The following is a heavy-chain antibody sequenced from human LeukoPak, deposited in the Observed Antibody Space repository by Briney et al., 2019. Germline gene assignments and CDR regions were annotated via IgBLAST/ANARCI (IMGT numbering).Heavy chain of an antibody. J-gene: IGHJ4*02. CDR1: GYTFTSYG. CDR3: ARDPYYYDSSGYPFDY. D-gene: IGHD3-22*01. V-gene: IGHV1-18*01. Sequence: ASVKVSCKASGYTFTSYGISWVRQAPGQGLEWMGWISAYNGNTNYAQKLQGRVTMTTDTSTSTAYMELRSLRSDDTAVYYCARDPYYYDSSGYPFDYWGKGTLVTVSS. CDR2: ISAYNGNT.